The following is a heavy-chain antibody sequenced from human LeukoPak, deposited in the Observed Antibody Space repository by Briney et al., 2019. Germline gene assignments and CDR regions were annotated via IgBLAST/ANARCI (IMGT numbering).Heavy chain of an antibody. CDR3: AGPRDPWLVAFDY. V-gene: IGHV4-34*01. CDR2: INHSGST. CDR1: GGSFSGYY. D-gene: IGHD6-19*01. J-gene: IGHJ4*02. Sequence: SETLSLTCAVYGGSFSGYYWSWIRQPPGKGLEWIGEINHSGSTNYNPSLKSRVTISVDTSKNQFSLKLSSVTAADTDVYYCAGPRDPWLVAFDYWGQGTLVTVSS.